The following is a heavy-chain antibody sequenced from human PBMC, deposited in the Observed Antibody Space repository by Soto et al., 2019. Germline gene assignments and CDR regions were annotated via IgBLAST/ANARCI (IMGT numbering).Heavy chain of an antibody. D-gene: IGHD3-10*01. Sequence: PGGSLRLSCAASGFTFSNAWMSWVRQAPGKGLEWVGRIKSKTDGGTTDYAAPVKGRFTISRDDSKNTLYLQMNSLKTEDTAVYYCTTGLPRGVISDFDYWGQGTMVTVSS. J-gene: IGHJ4*02. CDR1: GFTFSNAW. CDR3: TTGLPRGVISDFDY. V-gene: IGHV3-15*01. CDR2: IKSKTDGGTT.